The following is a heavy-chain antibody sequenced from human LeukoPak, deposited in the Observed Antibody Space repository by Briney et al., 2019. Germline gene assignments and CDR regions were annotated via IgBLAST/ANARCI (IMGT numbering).Heavy chain of an antibody. V-gene: IGHV5-10-1*01. CDR2: IDPSDSYT. CDR3: ARLPRHCSGGSCHSINY. CDR1: GYSFTSYW. Sequence: GESLKISCKGPGYSFTSYWISWVRQMPGKGLEWMGRIDPSDSYTKYSPSFQGHVTISADRSISTAYLQWSSLKASDTAMYYCARLPRHCSGGSCHSINYWGQGTLVTVSS. D-gene: IGHD2-15*01. J-gene: IGHJ4*02.